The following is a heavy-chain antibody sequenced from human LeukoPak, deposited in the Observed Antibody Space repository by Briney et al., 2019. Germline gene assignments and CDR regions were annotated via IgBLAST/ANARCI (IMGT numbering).Heavy chain of an antibody. CDR3: ARVCSSTSCYRDAFDI. CDR1: GGSISSGDYF. D-gene: IGHD2-2*01. CDR2: IYYSGST. V-gene: IGHV4-30-4*08. Sequence: SETLSLTCTVSGGSISSGDYFWSWIRQPPGKGLEWIGYIYYSGSTYYNPSLKSRVTISVDTSKNQSSLKLSSVTAADTAVYYCARVCSSTSCYRDAFDIWGQGTMVTVSS. J-gene: IGHJ3*02.